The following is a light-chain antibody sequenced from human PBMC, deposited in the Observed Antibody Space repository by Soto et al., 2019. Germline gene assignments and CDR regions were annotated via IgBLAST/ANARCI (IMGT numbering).Light chain of an antibody. J-gene: IGKJ3*01. CDR3: QQYGSSLFT. CDR1: QSVSSSY. Sequence: EIVLTQSPGTLSLSPGERATLSCRASQSVSSSYLAWYQQKPGQAPRLLIYDASSRATGIPDRFSGSGSGKDFTLNISRLEPEDFAVYYCQQYGSSLFTFGPGTKVDIK. CDR2: DAS. V-gene: IGKV3-20*01.